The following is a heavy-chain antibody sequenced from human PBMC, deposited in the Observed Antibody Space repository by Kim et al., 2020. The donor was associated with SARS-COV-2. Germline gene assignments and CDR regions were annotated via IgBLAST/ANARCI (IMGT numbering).Heavy chain of an antibody. J-gene: IGHJ3*02. D-gene: IGHD3-22*01. CDR3: ARDQSTYSGYYPAGTKPIDAFDI. CDR2: INPTGGSA. Sequence: ASVKVSCKASGYTFSTNYIHWVRQAPGQGLEYIGIINPTGGSANYAQKFQGRVTMTRDTSTSTVYMELSSLRSEDTAVYYCARDQSTYSGYYPAGTKPIDAFDIWGQGTLVTVSS. V-gene: IGHV1-46*01. CDR1: GYTFSTNY.